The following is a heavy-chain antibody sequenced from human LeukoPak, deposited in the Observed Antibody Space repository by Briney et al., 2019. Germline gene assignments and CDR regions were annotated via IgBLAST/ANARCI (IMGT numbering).Heavy chain of an antibody. J-gene: IGHJ4*02. CDR3: ARVGYGSSXGERYYFDY. V-gene: IGHV3-66*01. D-gene: IGHD6-13*01. CDR1: GFSVSNNY. CDR2: ISSGGGT. Sequence: PGGSLRLSCATSGFSVSNNYMSWVRQAPGKGLEWVSVISSGGGTYYADSVKGRFTISRDNSKNTLYLQMNSLRAEDTAVYYCARVGYGSSXGERYYFDYWGQGAQVTVS.